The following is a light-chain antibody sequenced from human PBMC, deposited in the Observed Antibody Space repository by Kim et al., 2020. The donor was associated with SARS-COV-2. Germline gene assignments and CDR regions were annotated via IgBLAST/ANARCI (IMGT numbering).Light chain of an antibody. CDR3: QQYNNWPQT. V-gene: IGKV3-15*01. CDR2: GAS. Sequence: VSPGERATLSCRASQSVSSNLAWYQQKPGQAPRLLIYGASTRATGIPARSSGSGSGTEFTLTISSLQSEDFAVYYCQQYNNWPQTFGQGTKVDIK. CDR1: QSVSSN. J-gene: IGKJ1*01.